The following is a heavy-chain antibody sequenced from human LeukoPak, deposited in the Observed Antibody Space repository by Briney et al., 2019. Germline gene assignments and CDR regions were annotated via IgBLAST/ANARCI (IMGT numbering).Heavy chain of an antibody. J-gene: IGHJ4*02. V-gene: IGHV3-48*03. CDR1: GFTFSSYE. CDR2: ISGSGSNI. CDR3: ARAMLVGATTFDY. Sequence: TGGSLRLSCAASGFTFSSYEMNWVCQAPGKGLEWVSYISGSGSNIYYADYVKGRFTISRDNAKNSLYLQMNSLRAEDTAVYHCARAMLVGATTFDYWGQGTLVTVSS. D-gene: IGHD1-26*01.